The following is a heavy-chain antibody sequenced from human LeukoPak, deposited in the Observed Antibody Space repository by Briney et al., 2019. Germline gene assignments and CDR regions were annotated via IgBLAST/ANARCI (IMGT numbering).Heavy chain of an antibody. Sequence: GGSPRLSCVASGFTFSSYWMSWVRQAPGKGLEWVANIKQDGSDKNYVDSVKGRLTISRDNAKNSLYLQMHSLRAEDTAVYYCARDKVVGATHFDYWGQGTLVTVSS. CDR3: ARDKVVGATHFDY. J-gene: IGHJ4*02. CDR2: IKQDGSDK. CDR1: GFTFSSYW. V-gene: IGHV3-7*01. D-gene: IGHD1-26*01.